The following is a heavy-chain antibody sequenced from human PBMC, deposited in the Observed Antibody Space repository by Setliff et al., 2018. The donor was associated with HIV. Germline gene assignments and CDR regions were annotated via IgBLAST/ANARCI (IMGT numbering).Heavy chain of an antibody. V-gene: IGHV6-1*01. CDR3: ARGRDEYGWPTVTLTYYYYYYIGV. J-gene: IGHJ6*03. D-gene: IGHD4-17*01. CDR2: TYYRSKWYN. Sequence: PSQTLSLTCVISGDNVSSSSSAWNWIRQSPSRGLEWLGRTYYRSKWYNDYAVSVKSRINISADTSKNHFSLQLTSVTPEDTATYYCARGRDEYGWPTVTLTYYYYYYIGVWDNGTTFTVSS. CDR1: GDNVSSSSSA.